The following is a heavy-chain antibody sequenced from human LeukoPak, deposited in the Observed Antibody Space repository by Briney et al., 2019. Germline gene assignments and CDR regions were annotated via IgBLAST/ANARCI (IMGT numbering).Heavy chain of an antibody. J-gene: IGHJ4*02. CDR2: TSYDGSDK. V-gene: IGHV3-30*18. CDR1: GFTFSSYG. CDR3: AKDQASSGWYYDY. Sequence: GGSLRLSCAGSGFTFSSYGMHWVRQAPGKGLERVAVTSYDGSDKYYADSVKGRFTISRDNSKNTLYLQMNTLRAEDTAVCYCAKDQASSGWYYDYWGQGTLVTVSS. D-gene: IGHD6-19*01.